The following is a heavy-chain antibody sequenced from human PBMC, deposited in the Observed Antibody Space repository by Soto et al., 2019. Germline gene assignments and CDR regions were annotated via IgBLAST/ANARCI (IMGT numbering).Heavy chain of an antibody. D-gene: IGHD6-13*01. J-gene: IGHJ4*02. CDR2: IYYSGST. CDR1: GGSISSGDYY. Sequence: QVQLQESGPGLVKPSQTLSLTCTVSGGSISSGDYYWSWIRQPPGKGLEWIGYIYYSGSTYYNPSLKSRVTISVDTSKNQFSLKLSSVTAADTAVYYCARGDSSSWYEPQVRFDYWGQGTLVTVSS. CDR3: ARGDSSSWYEPQVRFDY. V-gene: IGHV4-30-4*01.